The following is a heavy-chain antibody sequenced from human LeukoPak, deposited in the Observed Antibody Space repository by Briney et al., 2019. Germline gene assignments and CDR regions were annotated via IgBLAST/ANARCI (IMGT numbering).Heavy chain of an antibody. V-gene: IGHV3-49*03. D-gene: IGHD6-13*01. Sequence: PGGSLRLSCTASGFTFGDYAMSWFRQAPGKGLEWVGFIRSKAYGGTTEYAASVKGRFTISRDDSKSIAYLQMNSLKTEDTAVYYCTRGDSSSWYARFDYWGQGTLVTVSS. CDR2: IRSKAYGGTT. J-gene: IGHJ4*02. CDR1: GFTFGDYA. CDR3: TRGDSSSWYARFDY.